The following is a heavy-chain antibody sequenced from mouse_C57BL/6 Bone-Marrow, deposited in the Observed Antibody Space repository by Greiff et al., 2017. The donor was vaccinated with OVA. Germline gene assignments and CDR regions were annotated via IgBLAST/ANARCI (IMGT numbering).Heavy chain of an antibody. CDR1: GYSITSGYY. CDR2: ISYDGSN. Sequence: ESGPGLVKPSQSLSLTCSVTGYSITSGYYWNWIRQFPGNKLEWMGYISYDGSNNYNPSLKNRISIPRDTSKNQFFLKLNSVTTEDTATYYCARGTFYYYGSPWFAYWGQGTLVTVSA. J-gene: IGHJ3*01. D-gene: IGHD1-1*01. CDR3: ARGTFYYYGSPWFAY. V-gene: IGHV3-6*01.